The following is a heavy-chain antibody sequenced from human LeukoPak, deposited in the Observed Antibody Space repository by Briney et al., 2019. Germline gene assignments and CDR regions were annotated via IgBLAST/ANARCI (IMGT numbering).Heavy chain of an antibody. CDR1: GFTFSSYA. CDR2: ISGSSGST. V-gene: IGHV3-23*01. Sequence: GGSLRLSCAASGFTFSSYATSWVRQAPGKGLEWVSAISGSSGSTYYADSVKGRFTISRDNSKNTLYLQMNSLRAEDTAVYYCAKDLQDGAPRGYFDYWGQGTLVTVSS. D-gene: IGHD4-17*01. CDR3: AKDLQDGAPRGYFDY. J-gene: IGHJ4*02.